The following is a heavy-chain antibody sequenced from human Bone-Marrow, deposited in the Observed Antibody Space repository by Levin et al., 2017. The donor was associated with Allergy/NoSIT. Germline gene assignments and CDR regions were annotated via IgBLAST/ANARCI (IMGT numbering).Heavy chain of an antibody. CDR3: AENGGSEEY. V-gene: IGHV3-23*01. D-gene: IGHD2-15*01. J-gene: IGHJ4*02. CDR2: ISSSGDIT. CDR1: GFTFSNFH. Sequence: PGGSLRLSCVASGFTFSNFHMSWVRQAPGKGLEWVSAISSSGDITSYADSVRGRFTISRDNSKNMVFLQMNSLRDEDTAVYYGAENGGSEEYWGQGTLVTVSS.